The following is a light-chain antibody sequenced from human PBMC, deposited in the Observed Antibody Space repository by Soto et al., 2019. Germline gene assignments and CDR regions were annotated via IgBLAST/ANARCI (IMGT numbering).Light chain of an antibody. Sequence: QSALTQPASVSGSPGQSTTISCTGTSSDVGSYNLVSWYQQHPGKAPKLMIYEVSKRPSGVSNRFSGSKSGNTASLTISGLQAEDEADYYCCSYAGSSTWVFGGGTKVTVL. CDR3: CSYAGSSTWV. J-gene: IGLJ3*02. CDR2: EVS. CDR1: SSDVGSYNL. V-gene: IGLV2-23*02.